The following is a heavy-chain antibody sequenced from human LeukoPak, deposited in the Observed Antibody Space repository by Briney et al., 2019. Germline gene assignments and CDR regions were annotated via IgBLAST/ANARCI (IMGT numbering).Heavy chain of an antibody. CDR1: GGSISSSSYY. V-gene: IGHV4-39*01. J-gene: IGHJ5*02. CDR2: IYYSGST. D-gene: IGHD3-10*01. Sequence: SSETLSLTCTVSGGSISSSSYYWGWIRQPPGKGLEWIGSIYYSGSTYYNPSLKSRVTISVDTSKNQFSLKLSSVTAADTAVYYCASSVYGSFSWFDPSGQGTLVTVSS. CDR3: ASSVYGSFSWFDP.